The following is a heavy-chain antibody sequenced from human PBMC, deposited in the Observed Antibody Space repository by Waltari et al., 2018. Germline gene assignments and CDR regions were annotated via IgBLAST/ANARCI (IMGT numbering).Heavy chain of an antibody. D-gene: IGHD3-9*01. J-gene: IGHJ4*02. CDR1: GGSISSGSYY. CDR3: ARECPEEYYDILTGYYTGCGVVD. Sequence: QVQLQESGPGLVKPSQTLSLTCTVSGGSISSGSYYWSWIRQPAGKGLEWIGRIYTRGSTNYNPPRKSRVTISVDTSKNQFSLKLSSVTAADTAVYYCARECPEEYYDILTGYYTGCGVVDWGQGTLVTVSS. V-gene: IGHV4-61*02. CDR2: IYTRGST.